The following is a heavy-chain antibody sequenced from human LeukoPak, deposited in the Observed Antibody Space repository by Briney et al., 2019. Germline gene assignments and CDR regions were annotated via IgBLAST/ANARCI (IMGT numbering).Heavy chain of an antibody. D-gene: IGHD2-8*01. Sequence: GGSLRLSCAAAGFTFSSCAMRWVRQAPGKGLEWVSSISPSGGSTYYADSVKGRFTISRDNSKNTLYLQMNGLRAEDTAVYHCAKVYAGYYNMDVWGQGTTVTVSS. CDR3: AKVYAGYYNMDV. CDR1: GFTFSSCA. J-gene: IGHJ6*02. CDR2: ISPSGGST. V-gene: IGHV3-23*01.